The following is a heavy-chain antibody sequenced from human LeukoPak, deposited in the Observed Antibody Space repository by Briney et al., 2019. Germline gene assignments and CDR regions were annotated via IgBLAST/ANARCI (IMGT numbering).Heavy chain of an antibody. J-gene: IGHJ5*02. Sequence: GGTLRLSCAASGFTFSSYGMSWVRQAPGKGLEWVSAISGSGGSTYYADSVKGRFTISRDNSKNTLYLQMNSLRAEDTAVYYCARDPRMTTVTTPWGQGTLVTVSS. D-gene: IGHD4-17*01. V-gene: IGHV3-23*01. CDR1: GFTFSSYG. CDR2: ISGSGGST. CDR3: ARDPRMTTVTTP.